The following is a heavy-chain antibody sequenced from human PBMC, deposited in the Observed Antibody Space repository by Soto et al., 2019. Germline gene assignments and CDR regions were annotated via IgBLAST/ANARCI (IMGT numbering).Heavy chain of an antibody. Sequence: GGSLRLSCAASGFTFSDYYMSWIRQAPGKGLEWVSYISSSGSTIYYADSVKGRFTISRDNAKNSLYLQMNSLRAEDTAVYYCARLEDSGYDLDYYFDYWGQGTLVTVSS. V-gene: IGHV3-11*01. D-gene: IGHD5-12*01. J-gene: IGHJ4*02. CDR2: ISSSGSTI. CDR1: GFTFSDYY. CDR3: ARLEDSGYDLDYYFDY.